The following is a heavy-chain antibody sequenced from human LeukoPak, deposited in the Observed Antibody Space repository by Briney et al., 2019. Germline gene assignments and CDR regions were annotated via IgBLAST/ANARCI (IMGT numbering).Heavy chain of an antibody. CDR2: INPSGGST. J-gene: IGHJ1*01. CDR1: GYTFTSYF. V-gene: IGHV1-46*01. Sequence: ASVNVSCKASGYTFTSYFMHWVRQAPGQGLEWMGIINPSGGSTNYAQKFQGRVTMTRDTSTSSVYMELSSLRSEDTAVYYCARAHYYDSSDYGGIEHWGQGTLVTVSS. D-gene: IGHD3-22*01. CDR3: ARAHYYDSSDYGGIEH.